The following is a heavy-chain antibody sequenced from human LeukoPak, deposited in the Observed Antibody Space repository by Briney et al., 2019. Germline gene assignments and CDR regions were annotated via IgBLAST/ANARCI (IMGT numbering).Heavy chain of an antibody. Sequence: ASVKVSCKASGYTFTSYGFSWVRQAPGQGLEWMGWISSYNGNTKYARKLQGRVTMTTDTSTSTAYMELRSLRSDDTAVYYCATEGGYYAGLNFYYYMDVWGKGTTVTISS. V-gene: IGHV1-18*01. CDR3: ATEGGYYAGLNFYYYMDV. D-gene: IGHD3-22*01. J-gene: IGHJ6*03. CDR2: ISSYNGNT. CDR1: GYTFTSYG.